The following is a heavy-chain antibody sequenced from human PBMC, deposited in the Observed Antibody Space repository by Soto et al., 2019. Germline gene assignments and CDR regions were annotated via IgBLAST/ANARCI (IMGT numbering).Heavy chain of an antibody. Sequence: SETLSLTCTVSGGSISSGGYYWSWIRQHPGKGLEWIGYIYYSGSTYYNPSLKSRVTISVDTSKNQFSLKLSSVTAADTAVYYCARGLHITQGFYYMDVWGKGTTVTVSS. J-gene: IGHJ6*03. CDR1: GGSISSGGYY. V-gene: IGHV4-31*03. CDR2: IYYSGST. CDR3: ARGLHITQGFYYMDV. D-gene: IGHD2-21*01.